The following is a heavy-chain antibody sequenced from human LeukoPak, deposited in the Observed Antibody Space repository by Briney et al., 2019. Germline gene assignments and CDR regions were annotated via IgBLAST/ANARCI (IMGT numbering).Heavy chain of an antibody. V-gene: IGHV4-4*02. CDR3: ARTTEGYCSSASCFGFSYSYYMDV. Sequence: SGTLSLTCAVSGGSISSSNWWSWVRPPPGKGLEWIGEIYHSGSTNYNPSLKSRVTISVDKSKNQFSLKLSSVIAADTAVYYCARTTEGYCSSASCFGFSYSYYMDVWGKGTTVTISS. CDR2: IYHSGST. CDR1: GGSISSSNW. J-gene: IGHJ6*03. D-gene: IGHD2-2*01.